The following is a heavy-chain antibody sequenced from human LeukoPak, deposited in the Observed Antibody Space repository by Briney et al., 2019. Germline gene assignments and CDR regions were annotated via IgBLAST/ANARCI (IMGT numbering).Heavy chain of an antibody. CDR3: AREFNVDTAMVTSYYYYYYMDV. CDR1: GGSFSGYY. D-gene: IGHD5-18*01. J-gene: IGHJ6*03. CDR2: IYYSGST. V-gene: IGHV4-34*01. Sequence: PSETLSLTCAVYGGSFSGYYWSWIRQPPGKGLEWIGSIYYSGSTYCNPSLKSRVTISVDTSKNQFSLKLSSVTAADTAVYYCAREFNVDTAMVTSYYYYYYMDVWGKGTTVTVSS.